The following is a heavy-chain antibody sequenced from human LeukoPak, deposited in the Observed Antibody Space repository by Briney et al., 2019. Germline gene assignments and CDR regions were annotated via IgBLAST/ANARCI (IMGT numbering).Heavy chain of an antibody. CDR3: ARARLGSCSGGSCYSLDY. CDR2: INHSGST. D-gene: IGHD2-15*01. J-gene: IGHJ4*02. Sequence: SETLSLTCAVYGGSFSGYYWSWIRQPPGKGLEWIGEINHSGSTNYNPSLKSRVTISVDTSKNQFSLKLSSVTAADTAVYYCARARLGSCSGGSCYSLDYWGQGTLVTVSS. V-gene: IGHV4-34*01. CDR1: GGSFSGYY.